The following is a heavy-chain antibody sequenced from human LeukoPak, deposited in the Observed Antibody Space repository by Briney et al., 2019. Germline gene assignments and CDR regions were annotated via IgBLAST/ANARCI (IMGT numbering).Heavy chain of an antibody. CDR1: GFTFSSFG. Sequence: GGSLRLSCAASGFTFSSFGMSWVRQSPETGLEWVSVSGGSGDATHYAESVKGRFTISRDNSKNTLYLEMSRLRADDTAVYYCAKGKDFNGYYVDSWGQGTLVTVSS. CDR2: SGGSGDAT. D-gene: IGHD3-3*01. V-gene: IGHV3-23*01. J-gene: IGHJ4*02. CDR3: AKGKDFNGYYVDS.